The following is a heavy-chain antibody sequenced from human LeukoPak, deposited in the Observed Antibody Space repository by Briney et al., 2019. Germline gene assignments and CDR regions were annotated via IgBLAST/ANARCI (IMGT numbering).Heavy chain of an antibody. Sequence: PSETLSLTCSVSGGSLGSSSYYWGWIRQPPGRGLEWIGSIHYSGSTRYNSSLKSRATMSEDTSKNQFSLKLTSVTAADTAVYYCAGTMESESFSTFDYWGQGTLVSVSS. J-gene: IGHJ4*02. CDR3: AGTMESESFSTFDY. CDR1: GGSLGSSSYY. D-gene: IGHD2/OR15-2a*01. V-gene: IGHV4-39*07. CDR2: IHYSGST.